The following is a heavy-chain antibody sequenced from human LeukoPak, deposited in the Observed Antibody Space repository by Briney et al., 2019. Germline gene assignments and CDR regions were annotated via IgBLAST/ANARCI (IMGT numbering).Heavy chain of an antibody. J-gene: IGHJ3*02. CDR3: AGGFWSGSDAFDI. CDR1: GGTFSSYA. V-gene: IGHV1-2*02. Sequence: GASVKVSCKASGGTFSSYAISWVRQAPGQGLEWMGWINPNSGGTNYAQKFQGRVTMTRDTSISTAYMELSRLRSDDTAVYYCAGGFWSGSDAFDIWGQGTMVTVSS. CDR2: INPNSGGT. D-gene: IGHD3-3*01.